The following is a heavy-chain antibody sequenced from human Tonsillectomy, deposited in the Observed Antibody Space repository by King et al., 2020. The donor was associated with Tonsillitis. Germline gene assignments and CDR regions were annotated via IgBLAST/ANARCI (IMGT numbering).Heavy chain of an antibody. J-gene: IGHJ6*02. D-gene: IGHD5-18*01. CDR1: GFSFDDHA. CDR3: VRVIGWSGVYSYVYGGMDV. CDR2: ISWNSVSI. V-gene: IGHV3-9*01. Sequence: VQLVESGGGLVQPGRSLRLSCAASGFSFDDHAMHWVRQAPGKGLECVSGISWNSVSIDYADSVKGRFTMSRDNAQNSLSLQMNSLRPEDTALYYCVRVIGWSGVYSYVYGGMDVWGQGPTLTVFS.